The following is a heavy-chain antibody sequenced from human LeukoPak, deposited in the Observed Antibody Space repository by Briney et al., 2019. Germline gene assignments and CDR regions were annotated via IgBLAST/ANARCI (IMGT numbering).Heavy chain of an antibody. Sequence: GGSLRLACSASGFAVSTYEMNWVRQAPRKWLEWVSYISSSGTTIYYAYSVKGRFTISRDNAKDLLYLQMNSLRAEEIAVYYCDGDVRLFEYYSGSGTPTRAFQHWGEGSLVTVSS. V-gene: IGHV3-48*03. CDR2: ISSSGTTI. CDR1: GFAVSTYE. D-gene: IGHD3-10*01. CDR3: DGDVRLFEYYSGSGTPTRAFQH. J-gene: IGHJ1*01.